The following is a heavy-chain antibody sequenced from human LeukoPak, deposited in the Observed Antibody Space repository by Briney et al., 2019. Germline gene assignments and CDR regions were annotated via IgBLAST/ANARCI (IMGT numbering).Heavy chain of an antibody. CDR1: GYTLTELS. CDR3: ATDFAARSQEWRGWFDP. J-gene: IGHJ5*02. CDR2: FDPEDGET. Sequence: ASVKVSCKVSGYTLTELSMHWVRQAPGKGLEWMGGFDPEDGETIYAQKFQGRDTMTEDTSTDTAYMELSSLRSEDTAVYYCATDFAARSQEWRGWFDPWGQGTLVTVSS. V-gene: IGHV1-24*01. D-gene: IGHD2-8*01.